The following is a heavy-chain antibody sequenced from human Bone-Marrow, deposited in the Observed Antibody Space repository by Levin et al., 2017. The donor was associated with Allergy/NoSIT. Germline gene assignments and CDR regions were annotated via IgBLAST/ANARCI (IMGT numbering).Heavy chain of an antibody. Sequence: SSETLSLTCTVSGGSISSSSYYWGWIRQPPGKGLEWIGSIYYSGSTYYNPSLKSRVTISVDTSKNQFSLKLSSVTAADTAVYYCASVGWFGAPYYFDYWGQGTLVTVSS. J-gene: IGHJ4*02. CDR2: IYYSGST. D-gene: IGHD3-10*01. CDR3: ASVGWFGAPYYFDY. CDR1: GGSISSSSYY. V-gene: IGHV4-39*01.